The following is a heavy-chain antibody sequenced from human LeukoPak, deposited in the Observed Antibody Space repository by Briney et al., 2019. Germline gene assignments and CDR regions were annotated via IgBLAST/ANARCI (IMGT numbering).Heavy chain of an antibody. Sequence: GGSLRLSCAASGFTFSTYWMHWVRQAPGKGLEWVARIKGDGSSTIYADSVKGRFTISRDNSKNTLYLQTSSLRAEDTAVYYCARASTTVPNLLDHWGRGTLVTVSS. D-gene: IGHD4-17*01. CDR1: GFTFSTYW. CDR2: IKGDGSST. J-gene: IGHJ4*02. CDR3: ARASTTVPNLLDH. V-gene: IGHV3-74*01.